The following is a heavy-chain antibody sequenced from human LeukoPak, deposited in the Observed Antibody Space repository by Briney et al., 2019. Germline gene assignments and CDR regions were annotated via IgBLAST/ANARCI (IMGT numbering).Heavy chain of an antibody. CDR3: ARGVWLRSYYYYYMDV. Sequence: GASVKVSCKASGGTFSSYAISWVRQAPGQGLEWMGGIIPIFGTANYAQKFQGRVTITTDESTSTAYMELSSLRSEDTAVYYCARGVWLRSYYYYYMDVWGKGTTVTVS. CDR1: GGTFSSYA. V-gene: IGHV1-69*05. CDR2: IIPIFGTA. J-gene: IGHJ6*03. D-gene: IGHD5-12*01.